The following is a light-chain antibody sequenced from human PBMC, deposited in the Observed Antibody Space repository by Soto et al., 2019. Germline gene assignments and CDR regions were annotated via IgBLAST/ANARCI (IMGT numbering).Light chain of an antibody. J-gene: IGKJ1*01. CDR2: GTS. CDR1: QNVSAAY. Sequence: EIVLTQSPGTLSLSPGERATLSCRASQNVSAAYLAWYQQKPGQAPRLLIYGTSSRATGIPDRFSGIGSGTDFTLTISRLEHEDFVLYYCQQYLTSPRTLRPGTKV. V-gene: IGKV3-20*01. CDR3: QQYLTSPRT.